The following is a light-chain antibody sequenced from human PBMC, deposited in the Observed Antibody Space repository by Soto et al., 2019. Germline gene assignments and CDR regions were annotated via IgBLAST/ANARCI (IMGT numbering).Light chain of an antibody. V-gene: IGLV2-14*01. CDR3: SSYTTSSTLLYV. CDR1: SSDVGGYNS. Sequence: QSVLTQPASVSGSPGQSITISCTGTSSDVGGYNSVCWYQQHPGKAPKLMIYEVSNRPSGVSNRFSGSKSGNTASLTISGLQAEDEADYYCSSYTTSSTLLYVFGTGTKLTVL. CDR2: EVS. J-gene: IGLJ1*01.